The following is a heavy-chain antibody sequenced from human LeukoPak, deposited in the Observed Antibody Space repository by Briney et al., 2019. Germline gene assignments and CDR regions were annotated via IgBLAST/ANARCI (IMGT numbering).Heavy chain of an antibody. V-gene: IGHV3-30*02. CDR2: IRDDGSNK. CDR3: AKDHLYRDYGVPGGDFDY. Sequence: GGSLRLSCAASGFTFSSYGMHWVRQAPGKGLEWVAFIRDDGSNKYYADSVKGRFTISRDNSKNTRYLQMNSLRAEDTAVYYCAKDHLYRDYGVPGGDFDYWGQGTLVTVSS. D-gene: IGHD4-17*01. CDR1: GFTFSSYG. J-gene: IGHJ4*02.